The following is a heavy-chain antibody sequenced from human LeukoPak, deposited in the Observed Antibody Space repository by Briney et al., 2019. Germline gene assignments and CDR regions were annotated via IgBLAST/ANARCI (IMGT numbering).Heavy chain of an antibody. Sequence: GGSLRLSCAASGVSFSSYWMCWVRHAPGKGLVWVWRIYSDGSSTSYAESVKGRLLISRDNAKNTLYLQINSLRAEDTAVYYCARDRYDYVWGSYRYDALDIWGQGTMVTVSS. V-gene: IGHV3-74*01. CDR3: ARDRYDYVWGSYRYDALDI. CDR1: GVSFSSYW. J-gene: IGHJ3*02. D-gene: IGHD3-16*02. CDR2: IYSDGSST.